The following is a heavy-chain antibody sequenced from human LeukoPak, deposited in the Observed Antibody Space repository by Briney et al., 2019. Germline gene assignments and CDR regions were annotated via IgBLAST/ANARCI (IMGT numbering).Heavy chain of an antibody. J-gene: IGHJ4*02. Sequence: KPAETLSLTCAVYGGSFSGYYWSWIRQPPGKGLEWIGEFNHSGCTNYNPSLKSRVTLSVDTSKNQFSLELTSVTAADTAVYYCARQNPAASGQGLDYWGQGALVTVSS. CDR3: ARQNPAASGQGLDY. CDR2: FNHSGCT. CDR1: GGSFSGYY. D-gene: IGHD6-13*01. V-gene: IGHV4-34*01.